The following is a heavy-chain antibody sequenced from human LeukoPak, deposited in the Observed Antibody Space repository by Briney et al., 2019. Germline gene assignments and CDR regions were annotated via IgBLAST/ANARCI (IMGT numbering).Heavy chain of an antibody. CDR1: GYTFTSYG. CDR3: ARVWTAYYYDSSGYYSDY. V-gene: IGHV1-18*01. CDR2: ISAYNGNT. J-gene: IGHJ4*02. Sequence: ASVKVSCEASGYTFTSYGISWVRQAPGQGLEWMGWISAYNGNTNYAQKLRGRVTMTTDTSTSTAYMELRSLRSDDTAVYYCARVWTAYYYDSSGYYSDYWGQGTLVTVSS. D-gene: IGHD3-22*01.